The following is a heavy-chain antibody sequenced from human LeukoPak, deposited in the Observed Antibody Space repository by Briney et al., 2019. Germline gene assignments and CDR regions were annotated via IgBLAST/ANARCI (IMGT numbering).Heavy chain of an antibody. CDR2: ISSSSSTI. CDR1: GFTFSSYS. Sequence: GGSLRLSCAASGFTFSSYSMNWVRQAPGKGLEWVSYISSSSSTIYYADSVKGRFTISRDNAKNSLYLQMNSLRAEDTALYFCTKRLGSDSGDYWGQGTLVTVSS. V-gene: IGHV3-48*01. CDR3: TKRLGSDSGDY. J-gene: IGHJ4*02. D-gene: IGHD3-16*01.